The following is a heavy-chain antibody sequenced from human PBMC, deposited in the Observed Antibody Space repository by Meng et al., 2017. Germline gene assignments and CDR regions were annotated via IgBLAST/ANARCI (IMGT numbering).Heavy chain of an antibody. CDR2: ISSSSSYI. Sequence: GGSLRLSCAASGFTFSSYAMHWVRQAPGKWLEWVSSISSSSSYIYYADSVKGRFTISRDNAKNSLYLQMNSLRAEDTAVYYCASFYDIPNWFDPWGQGTLVTVSS. CDR3: ASFYDIPNWFDP. J-gene: IGHJ5*02. V-gene: IGHV3-21*01. D-gene: IGHD3-9*01. CDR1: GFTFSSYA.